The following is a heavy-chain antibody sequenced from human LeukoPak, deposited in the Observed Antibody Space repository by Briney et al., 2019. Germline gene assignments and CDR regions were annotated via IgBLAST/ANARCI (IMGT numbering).Heavy chain of an antibody. CDR3: VASRWSGALDF. J-gene: IGHJ4*02. CDR1: SIRFADHW. V-gene: IGHV3-74*01. CDR2: SDRDGVVR. Sequence: GGSLRLSCVGSSIRFADHWMLWVRQVPGKPPAWVARSDRDGVVREYADSVKGRFTIPRDNARNTIHLEMNRLKVEDTAIYYCVASRWSGALDFWGQGSLVTVSS. D-gene: IGHD3-3*01.